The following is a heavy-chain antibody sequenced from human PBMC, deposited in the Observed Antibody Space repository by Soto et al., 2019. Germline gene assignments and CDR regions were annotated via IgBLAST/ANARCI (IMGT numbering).Heavy chain of an antibody. CDR2: VYTSGTT. CDR3: AREGRGSFYVDY. Sequence: QVQLRESSPGLVKPSETLSLTCTVSGDSINSYWWSWIRQSAGKGLEWIGRVYTSGTTNYNPSLESRVTMSVDTSRNQFSLKLTSVTAADTAIYYCAREGRGSFYVDYWGQGTLVTVSS. CDR1: GDSINSYW. J-gene: IGHJ4*02. D-gene: IGHD1-26*01. V-gene: IGHV4-4*07.